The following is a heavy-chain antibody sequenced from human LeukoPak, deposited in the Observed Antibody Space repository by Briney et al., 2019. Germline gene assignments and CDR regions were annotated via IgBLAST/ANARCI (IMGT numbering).Heavy chain of an antibody. CDR1: GGSFSGYY. CDR3: ARQYSSSWYPYYYYGMDV. J-gene: IGHJ6*02. D-gene: IGHD6-13*01. Sequence: SETLSLTCAVYGGSFSGYYWSWIRPPPGKGLEWIGEINHSGSTNYNPSLKSRVTISVDTSKNQFSLKLSSVTAADTAVYYCARQYSSSWYPYYYYGMDVWGQGTTVTVSS. CDR2: INHSGST. V-gene: IGHV4-34*01.